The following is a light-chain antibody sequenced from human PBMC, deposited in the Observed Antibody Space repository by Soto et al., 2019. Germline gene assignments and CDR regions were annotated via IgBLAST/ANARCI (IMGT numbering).Light chain of an antibody. CDR2: LNSDGSH. Sequence: QPVLTQSHSASASLGASVKLTCTLSSGHSSYAIAWHQQQPEKGPRYLMKLNSDGSHSKGDGIPDRFSGSSSGAERYLTISSLQSEDEADYYCQTWGTGIHVVFGGGTKVTVL. CDR1: SGHSSYA. V-gene: IGLV4-69*01. J-gene: IGLJ2*01. CDR3: QTWGTGIHVV.